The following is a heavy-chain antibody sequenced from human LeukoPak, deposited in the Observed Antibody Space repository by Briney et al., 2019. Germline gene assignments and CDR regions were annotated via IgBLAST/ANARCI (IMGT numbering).Heavy chain of an antibody. J-gene: IGHJ4*02. Sequence: GGSLRLSCGASGFTFSSYAMHWVRQAPGKGLEWVAGISYDGGIKYYADSVKGRFTISRDNSKNTLYLQMNSLRAENTAVYFCAKDIYSGSYSWNSADYWGQGTLVTVSS. CDR1: GFTFSSYA. D-gene: IGHD1-26*01. CDR2: ISYDGGIK. CDR3: AKDIYSGSYSWNSADY. V-gene: IGHV3-30*18.